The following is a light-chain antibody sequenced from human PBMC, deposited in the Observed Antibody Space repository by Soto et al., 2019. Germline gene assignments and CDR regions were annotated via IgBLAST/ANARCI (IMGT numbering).Light chain of an antibody. CDR2: EVN. CDR1: SSDIGSFNY. Sequence: QSVLTQPPSASGSPGQSVTISCTGTSSDIGSFNYVSWYQQQPGKAPKLIIYEVNIRPSGISNRFSGSKSGNTASLTISGLQAEDEAHYFCTSYTSSSTLFFGGGTKLTVL. V-gene: IGLV2-14*01. J-gene: IGLJ2*01. CDR3: TSYTSSSTLF.